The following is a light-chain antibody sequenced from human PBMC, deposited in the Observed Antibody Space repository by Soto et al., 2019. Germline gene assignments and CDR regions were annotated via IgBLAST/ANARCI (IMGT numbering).Light chain of an antibody. CDR2: GAS. CDR1: RSVSSSY. J-gene: IGKJ1*01. Sequence: EIVMTQSPATLSVSPGESATLSCRASRSVSSSYLAWYQQKPGQAPRLLIYGASSRATGIPDRFSGSGSGTDFTLTISRLEPEDFAVYYCQQYGSSPRTFGQGTKVDIK. CDR3: QQYGSSPRT. V-gene: IGKV3-20*01.